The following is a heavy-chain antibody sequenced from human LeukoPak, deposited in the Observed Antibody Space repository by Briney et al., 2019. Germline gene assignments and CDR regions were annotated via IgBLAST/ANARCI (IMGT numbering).Heavy chain of an antibody. CDR2: IYYSGST. D-gene: IGHD5-18*01. Sequence: SETLSLTCTVSSGSISTSNYYWGWIRQPPGKGLEWIGSIYYSGSTYYNPSLKSRVTISVDTSKNQFSLKLSSVTAADTAVYYCARESRGYSYGYAFFDYWGQGTLVTVSS. CDR3: ARESRGYSYGYAFFDY. J-gene: IGHJ4*02. V-gene: IGHV4-39*07. CDR1: SGSISTSNYY.